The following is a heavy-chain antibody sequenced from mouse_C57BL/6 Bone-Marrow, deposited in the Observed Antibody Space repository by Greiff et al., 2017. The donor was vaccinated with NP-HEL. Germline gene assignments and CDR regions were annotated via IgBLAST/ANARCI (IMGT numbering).Heavy chain of an antibody. J-gene: IGHJ3*01. CDR3: TTVAY. CDR2: IDPENGDT. CDR1: GFNIKDDY. V-gene: IGHV14-4*01. Sequence: EVKVEESGAELVRPGASVKLSCTASGFNIKDDYMHWVKQRPEQGLEWIGWIDPENGDTEYASKFQGKATITADTSSNTAYLQLSSLTSEDTAVYYCTTVAYWGQGTLVTVSA.